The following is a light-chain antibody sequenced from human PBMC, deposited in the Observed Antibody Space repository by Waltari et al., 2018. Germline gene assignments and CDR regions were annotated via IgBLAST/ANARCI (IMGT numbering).Light chain of an antibody. J-gene: IGKJ2*01. V-gene: IGKV3-11*01. Sequence: EIVLTQSPATLSLSPGERATLSCRASQNVDRELAWYQHKPGQPPRLVIYDVSDRATGIPARFSGGGSGTDFTVSISRLEPEDLAVYYCLQRYSWPRTFGQGTKLE. CDR2: DVS. CDR1: QNVDRE. CDR3: LQRYSWPRT.